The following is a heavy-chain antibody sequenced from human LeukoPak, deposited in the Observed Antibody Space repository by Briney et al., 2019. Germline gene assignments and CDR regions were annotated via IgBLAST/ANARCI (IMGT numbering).Heavy chain of an antibody. CDR3: ARAPQWELRSDYFDY. D-gene: IGHD1-26*01. Sequence: SVKVSCKASGYTFTSYAISWVRQAPGQGLEWMGGIILIFGTANYAQKSQGRVTITADESTSTAYMELSSLRSEDTAVYYCARAPQWELRSDYFDYWGQGTLVTVSS. J-gene: IGHJ4*02. CDR1: GYTFTSYA. V-gene: IGHV1-69*13. CDR2: IILIFGTA.